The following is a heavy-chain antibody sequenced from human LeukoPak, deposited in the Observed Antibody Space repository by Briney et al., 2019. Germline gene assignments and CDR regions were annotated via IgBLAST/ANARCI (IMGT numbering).Heavy chain of an antibody. Sequence: SETLSLTCAVYGGSFSGYYWIWISQPPGKGLEWIGEINHSGSTNYNPSLKSRVTISVDTSKNQFSLKLSSVTAADTAVYYCARRWLQLAAFDMWGQGTMVTVSS. CDR1: GGSFSGYY. D-gene: IGHD5-24*01. J-gene: IGHJ3*02. V-gene: IGHV4-34*01. CDR3: ARRWLQLAAFDM. CDR2: INHSGST.